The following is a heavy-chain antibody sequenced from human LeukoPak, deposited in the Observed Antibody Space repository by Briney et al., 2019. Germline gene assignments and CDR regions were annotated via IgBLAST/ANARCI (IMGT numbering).Heavy chain of an antibody. CDR1: GFTFSSYG. J-gene: IGHJ6*03. Sequence: PGGSLRLSCAASGFTFSSYGMSWVRQAPGKGLEWVSAISATGGTTYYADSVKGRFTTSRDNSKNTLYLQVNSLRAEDTAIYYCAKNGDRGAYCSGGSCYPYYYYYIDVWGKGTTVTISS. CDR2: ISATGGTT. V-gene: IGHV3-23*01. D-gene: IGHD2-15*01. CDR3: AKNGDRGAYCSGGSCYPYYYYYIDV.